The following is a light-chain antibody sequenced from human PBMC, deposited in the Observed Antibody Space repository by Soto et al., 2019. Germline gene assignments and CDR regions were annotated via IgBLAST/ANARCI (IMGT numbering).Light chain of an antibody. J-gene: IGKJ4*01. V-gene: IGKV3-15*01. CDR1: QSVSSN. CDR2: EAS. CDR3: QHYNNWPLT. Sequence: EIVMPQSPATLSVSPGERATLSCRASQSVSSNLAWYQQTPGQAPRLLISEASTRATGIPARFSGSGSGTEFTLTISSLQSEGFAVYYCQHYNNWPLTFGGGTKVEIE.